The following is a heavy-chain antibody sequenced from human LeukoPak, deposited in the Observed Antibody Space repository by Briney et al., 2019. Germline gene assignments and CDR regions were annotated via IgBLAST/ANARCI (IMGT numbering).Heavy chain of an antibody. D-gene: IGHD5-12*01. CDR2: ISGSGGST. V-gene: IGHV3-23*01. CDR1: GFTFSSYA. J-gene: IGHJ4*02. Sequence: GGSLRLSCAASGFTFSSYAMSWVRQAPGKGLEWVSAISGSGGSTYYAGSVKGRFTISRDNFKNTLYLQMNSLRAEDTAVYYCAKDWVRGVVAYDYWGQGTLVTVSS. CDR3: AKDWVRGVVAYDY.